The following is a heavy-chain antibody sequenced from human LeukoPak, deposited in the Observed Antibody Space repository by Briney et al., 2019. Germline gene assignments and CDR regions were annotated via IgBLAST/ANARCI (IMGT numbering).Heavy chain of an antibody. V-gene: IGHV1-18*01. CDR3: ARGRYPPVYGSGSYLFDY. D-gene: IGHD3-10*01. J-gene: IGHJ4*02. CDR2: ISAYNGNT. CDR1: GYTFTSYG. Sequence: ASVKVSCKASGYTFTSYGISWVRQAPGQGLEWMGWISAYNGNTNYAQKLQGRVTMTTDTSTSTAYMELRSLGSDDTAVCYCARGRYPPVYGSGSYLFDYWGQGTLVTVSS.